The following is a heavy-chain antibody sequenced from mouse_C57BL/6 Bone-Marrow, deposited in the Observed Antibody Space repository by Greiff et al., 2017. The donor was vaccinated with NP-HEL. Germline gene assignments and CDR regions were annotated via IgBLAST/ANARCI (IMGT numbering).Heavy chain of an antibody. J-gene: IGHJ3*01. CDR3: ARYDYGAWFAY. Sequence: DVHLVESGGGLVKPGGSLKLSCAASGFTFSDYGMHWVRQAPEKGLEWVAYISSGSSTIYYADTVKGRFTISIDNAKNTLFLQMTSLRSEDTAMYYCARYDYGAWFAYWGQGTLVTVSA. D-gene: IGHD2-4*01. CDR1: GFTFSDYG. CDR2: ISSGSSTI. V-gene: IGHV5-17*01.